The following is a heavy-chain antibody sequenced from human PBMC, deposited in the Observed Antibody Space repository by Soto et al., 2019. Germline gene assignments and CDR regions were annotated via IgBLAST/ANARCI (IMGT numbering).Heavy chain of an antibody. CDR3: ARGFRYIYDSSGYYFDY. V-gene: IGHV4-59*01. CDR2: IYYSGST. D-gene: IGHD3-22*01. Sequence: SETLSLTCTVSGGSISSYYWSWIRQPPGKGLEWIGYIYYSGSTNYNPSLKSRVTISVDTSKNQFSLKLSSVTAADTAVYYCARGFRYIYDSSGYYFDYWGQGTLVTVSS. J-gene: IGHJ4*02. CDR1: GGSISSYY.